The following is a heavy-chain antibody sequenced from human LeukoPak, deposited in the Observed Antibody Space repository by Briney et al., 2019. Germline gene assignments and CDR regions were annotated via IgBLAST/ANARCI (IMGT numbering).Heavy chain of an antibody. Sequence: SETLSFTCTVSGGSISSYYWSWIRQPPGKGLEWIGYIYYSGSTNYNPSLKSRVTISVDTSKNQFSLKLSSVTAADTAVYYCARVRSGYYYYMDVWGKGTTVTVSS. CDR3: ARVRSGYYYYMDV. CDR2: IYYSGST. D-gene: IGHD3-10*01. J-gene: IGHJ6*03. CDR1: GGSISSYY. V-gene: IGHV4-59*01.